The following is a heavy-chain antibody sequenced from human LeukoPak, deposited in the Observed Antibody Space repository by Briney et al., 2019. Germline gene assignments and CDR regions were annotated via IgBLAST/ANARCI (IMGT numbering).Heavy chain of an antibody. D-gene: IGHD4-17*01. CDR3: ARVNHDYGDYGPWD. CDR1: GFTVSSNY. J-gene: IGHJ4*02. V-gene: IGHV3-53*01. Sequence: PGGSLRLSCAASGFTVSSNYMSWVRQAPGKGLEWVSVIYSGGSTYYADSVKGRFTISRDNSKNTLYLQMNSLRAEDTAVYYRARVNHDYGDYGPWDWGQGTLVTVSS. CDR2: IYSGGST.